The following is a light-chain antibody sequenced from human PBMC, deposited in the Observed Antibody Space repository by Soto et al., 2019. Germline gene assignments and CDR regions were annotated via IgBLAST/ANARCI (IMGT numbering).Light chain of an antibody. CDR1: QSISSY. Sequence: DIHMTQSPSSLSASVGDRVTITCRASQSISSYVNWYQQKSGQAPKLLIYAASSLQSGVPSRFSGSGSGTDFTLTITSLQPEDSATYYCQHSYGTPRTFGQGTKVDIK. V-gene: IGKV1-39*01. CDR3: QHSYGTPRT. J-gene: IGKJ1*01. CDR2: AAS.